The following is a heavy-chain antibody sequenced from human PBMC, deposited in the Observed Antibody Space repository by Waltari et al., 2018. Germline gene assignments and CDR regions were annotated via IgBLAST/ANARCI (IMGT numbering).Heavy chain of an antibody. D-gene: IGHD3-22*01. J-gene: IGHJ5*02. CDR3: ARSPLSGYYVNYFDP. V-gene: IGHV1-69*05. Sequence: QVQLVQSGAEVRKPGSSVKVSCRSSGDSFNISAIRWLRQAPGQGLEWMGGIMPLFGAANYAQRFQGRVTISTDESTRTAYMELSSLRSDDTAVYYCARSPLSGYYVNYFDPWGQGTPVTVSS. CDR1: GDSFNISA. CDR2: IMPLFGAA.